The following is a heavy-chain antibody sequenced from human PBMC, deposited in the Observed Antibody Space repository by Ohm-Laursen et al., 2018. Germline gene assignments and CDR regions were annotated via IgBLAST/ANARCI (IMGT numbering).Heavy chain of an antibody. CDR1: GGSVSTYY. J-gene: IGHJ4*02. Sequence: TLSLTCTVSGGSVSTYYWNWIRQPAGKGLEWIGRIPSSGNTNYNPSLKSRVTMSVDTSKNQFSLKLSSSTDADTAVYYCAREGKSDDSTGYFLGYWGPGTLVTVSS. CDR2: IPSSGNT. CDR3: AREGKSDDSTGYFLGY. D-gene: IGHD3-22*01. V-gene: IGHV4-4*07.